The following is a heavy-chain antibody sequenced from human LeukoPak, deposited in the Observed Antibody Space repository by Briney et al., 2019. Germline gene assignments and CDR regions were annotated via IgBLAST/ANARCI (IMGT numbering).Heavy chain of an antibody. Sequence: GGSLRLSCAASGFTFSKFGMHWVRQAPGKGLEWVTVISYDGSNKYYADSVKGRFTISRDNSKNTLYLQMNSLRAEDTAVYYCAKQREGISWSPDYWGQGTLVTVSS. D-gene: IGHD6-13*01. CDR1: GFTFSKFG. V-gene: IGHV3-30*18. CDR3: AKQREGISWSPDY. CDR2: ISYDGSNK. J-gene: IGHJ4*02.